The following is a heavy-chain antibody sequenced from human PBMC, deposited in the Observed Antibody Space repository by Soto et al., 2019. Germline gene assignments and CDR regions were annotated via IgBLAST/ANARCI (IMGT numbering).Heavy chain of an antibody. Sequence: SETLSLTCTVSGGSVISSSYYWGWVRQPPGKGLEWIGSVYYSGSTYYNPSLESRVTISVDKSKNQFSLKLMSLSAADTAVYYCGRLEGLATISYYFDYWGQGALFTV. CDR3: GRLEGLATISYYFDY. CDR1: GGSVISSSYY. J-gene: IGHJ4*02. CDR2: VYYSGST. V-gene: IGHV4-39*01. D-gene: IGHD3-9*01.